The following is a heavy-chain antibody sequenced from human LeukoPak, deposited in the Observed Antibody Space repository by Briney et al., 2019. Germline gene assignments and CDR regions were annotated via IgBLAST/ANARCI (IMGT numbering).Heavy chain of an antibody. CDR2: IKEDGIEK. Sequence: GGSLRLSCAASGFTFSNYWMSWVRQAPGKGLEWVANIKEDGIEKYYVDSVKGRFTISRDNAKNSLYLQMNSLRAEDTAVYYCARGVVVAATPWDDAFDIWGQGTMVTVSS. V-gene: IGHV3-7*01. J-gene: IGHJ3*02. CDR3: ARGVVVAATPWDDAFDI. CDR1: GFTFSNYW. D-gene: IGHD2-15*01.